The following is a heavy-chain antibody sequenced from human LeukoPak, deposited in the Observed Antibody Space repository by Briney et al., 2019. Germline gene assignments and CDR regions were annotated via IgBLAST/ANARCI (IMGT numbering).Heavy chain of an antibody. CDR2: IYPGDANT. V-gene: IGHV5-51*01. J-gene: IGHJ4*02. D-gene: IGHD6-13*01. Sequence: PGESLKISCKGSGYIFTNYWIGWVRQMPGKGLEWMGIIYPGDANTRYSPSFQGQVTISADQSISTAYLQWSSLKASDTAMYYCVRQAATGNPFGYWGQGTLVTVSS. CDR1: GYIFTNYW. CDR3: VRQAATGNPFGY.